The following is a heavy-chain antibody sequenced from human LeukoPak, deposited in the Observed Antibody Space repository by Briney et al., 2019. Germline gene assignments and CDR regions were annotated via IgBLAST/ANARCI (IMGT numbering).Heavy chain of an antibody. CDR1: GGSISSYY. CDR3: TRREGTRGAFDI. Sequence: SETLSLTCSVSGGSISSYYWSWIWQPPGKGLEWVGYIYYRGSPNYNPSLKSRVTISEHASKTQFSLKLTSVTAADTAVYYCTRREGTRGAFDIWGHGTMVTVSS. CDR2: IYYRGSP. D-gene: IGHD3-10*01. J-gene: IGHJ3*02. V-gene: IGHV4-59*01.